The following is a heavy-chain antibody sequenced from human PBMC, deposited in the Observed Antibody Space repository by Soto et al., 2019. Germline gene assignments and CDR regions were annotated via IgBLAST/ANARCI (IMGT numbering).Heavy chain of an antibody. J-gene: IGHJ5*02. CDR2: INAGNGNT. D-gene: IGHD3-10*01. CDR3: ARGVGSGSYYNQYNWFDP. CDR1: GYTFTSYA. Sequence: ASVKVSCKASGYTFTSYAMHWVRQAPGQRLEWMGWINAGNGNTKYSQKFQGRVTITRDTSASTGYMELSSLRSEDTAVYYCARGVGSGSYYNQYNWFDPWGQGTLVTVSS. V-gene: IGHV1-3*01.